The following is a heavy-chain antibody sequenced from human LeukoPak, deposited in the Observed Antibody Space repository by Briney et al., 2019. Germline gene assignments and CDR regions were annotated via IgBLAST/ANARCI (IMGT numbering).Heavy chain of an antibody. CDR1: GFPFSDYY. Sequence: GSLRLSCAASGFPFSDYYMSWIRQAPGKGLEWVSRISGSANTIYNADSVKGRFTISRDNAKNSLFLQMNSLGAEDTAVYYCARGRDQVWLPTFDYWGQGTLVTVSS. V-gene: IGHV3-11*01. J-gene: IGHJ4*02. D-gene: IGHD5-12*01. CDR3: ARGRDQVWLPTFDY. CDR2: ISGSANTI.